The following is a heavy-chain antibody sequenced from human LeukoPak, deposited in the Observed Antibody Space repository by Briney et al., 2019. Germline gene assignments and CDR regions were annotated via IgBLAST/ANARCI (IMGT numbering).Heavy chain of an antibody. J-gene: IGHJ4*02. Sequence: GGSLRLSCAASGFTFSRSWMHWVHHAPGEGLVWVSRIRSDGSDTRYAESVKGRFTISRDNAKNTLYLQMNSLRAEDTAVYYCAKYSSGWYLLDYWGQGTLVTVSS. CDR3: AKYSSGWYLLDY. V-gene: IGHV3-74*01. D-gene: IGHD6-19*01. CDR1: GFTFSRSW. CDR2: IRSDGSDT.